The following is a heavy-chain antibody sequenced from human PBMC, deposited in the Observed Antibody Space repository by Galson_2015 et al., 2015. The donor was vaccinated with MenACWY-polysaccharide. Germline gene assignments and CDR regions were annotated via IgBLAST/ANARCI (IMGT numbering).Heavy chain of an antibody. V-gene: IGHV4-61*01. CDR2: MSYSGRG. J-gene: IGHJ5*02. D-gene: IGHD1-26*01. CDR3: AREPTYSGSYGWFDP. CDR1: GGSVSSGTYY. Sequence: ATLSLTCLVSGGSVSSGTYYWSWLRPPPGEGLEWIGYMSYSGRGNYNPSLRRRVTVSVDTSKNQFFLRLTSVTAADTAMYYCAREPTYSGSYGWFDPWGEGTLVTVSS.